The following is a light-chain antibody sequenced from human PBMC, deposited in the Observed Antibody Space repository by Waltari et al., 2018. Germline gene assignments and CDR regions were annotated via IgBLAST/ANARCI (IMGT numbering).Light chain of an antibody. CDR2: DVS. V-gene: IGLV2-14*01. J-gene: IGLJ1*01. Sequence: QSALTQPASLSGSPGQSITISCTRSSSDLGGYSFVSWYQQHQGKAPKLMIYDVSHRPSGVSNRFSGSKSGNTASLTISVLQPEDDADYYCSSYTSIIPPFLFGTGTKVTVL. CDR3: SSYTSIIPPFL. CDR1: SSDLGGYSF.